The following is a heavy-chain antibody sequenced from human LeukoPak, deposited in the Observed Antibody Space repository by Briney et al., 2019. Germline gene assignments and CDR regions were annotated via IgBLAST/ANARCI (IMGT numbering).Heavy chain of an antibody. J-gene: IGHJ4*02. V-gene: IGHV3-48*01. CDR2: ISRRGTTI. Sequence: GGSLRLSCAASGFSLNTYAMNGLRQAPGKGLECVSYISRRGTTIHSSDSVKGRFTISRDNAKNSLYLKMNSLTAEDTAVYCCAREGGGWLQHYWGQGKLTTVT. D-gene: IGHD5-24*01. CDR1: GFSLNTYA. CDR3: AREGGGWLQHY.